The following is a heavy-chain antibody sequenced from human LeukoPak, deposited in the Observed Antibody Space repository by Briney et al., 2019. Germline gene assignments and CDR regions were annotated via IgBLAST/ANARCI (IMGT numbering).Heavy chain of an antibody. CDR1: GFTFDDYT. CDR2: ISWDGGST. Sequence: GALRLSCAASGFTFDDYTMRWVRQAPGKGLEWVTPISWDGGSTYYADSVKGRFTISRDNSKNSLYLQMNSLRTEDTALYYCAKDMSGYCSGGSCYSGELDYWGQGTLVTVSS. J-gene: IGHJ4*02. D-gene: IGHD2-15*01. V-gene: IGHV3-43*01. CDR3: AKDMSGYCSGGSCYSGELDY.